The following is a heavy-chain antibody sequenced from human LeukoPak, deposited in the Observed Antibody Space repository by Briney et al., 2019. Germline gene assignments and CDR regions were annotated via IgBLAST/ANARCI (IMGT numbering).Heavy chain of an antibody. CDR3: ARGDYYGSGSPDF. CDR2: IYDSGST. D-gene: IGHD3-10*01. J-gene: IGHJ4*02. V-gene: IGHV4-31*03. CDR1: GGSISSGGSY. Sequence: SETLSLTCTVSGGSISSGGSYWSWFRQHPGRGLEWIGYIYDSGSTFYTPSLKSRVTMSVDTSKNQFSLKLSSVTAADTAVYYCARGDYYGSGSPDFWGQGTLVTVSS.